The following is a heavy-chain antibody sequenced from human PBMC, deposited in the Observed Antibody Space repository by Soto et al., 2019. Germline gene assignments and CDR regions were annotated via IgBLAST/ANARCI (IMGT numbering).Heavy chain of an antibody. CDR3: ARLPHGDFWSGYYQDY. J-gene: IGHJ4*02. CDR1: GGSFSSYY. V-gene: IGHV4-59*08. D-gene: IGHD3-3*01. CDR2: IYYSGST. Sequence: PSETLSLTCAVSGGSFSSYYWSWIRQPPGKGLEWIGYIYYSGSTNYNPSLKSRVTISVDTSKNQFSLKLSSVTAADTAVYYCARLPHGDFWSGYYQDYWGQGTLVTVSS.